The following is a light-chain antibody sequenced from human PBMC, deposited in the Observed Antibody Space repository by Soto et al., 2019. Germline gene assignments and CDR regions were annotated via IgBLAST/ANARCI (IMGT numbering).Light chain of an antibody. CDR3: NAYTHHNTQV. J-gene: IGLJ3*02. CDR1: SNDVGDYNY. Sequence: QSALTQPASVSGSPGQSITIPCTGTSNDVGDYNYVSWYQQHPGKAPRLIIFDVSHRPSGVSTRFSGSKSDNTASLTISGLQAEDEADYYCNAYTHHNTQVFGGGTQLTV. V-gene: IGLV2-14*03. CDR2: DVS.